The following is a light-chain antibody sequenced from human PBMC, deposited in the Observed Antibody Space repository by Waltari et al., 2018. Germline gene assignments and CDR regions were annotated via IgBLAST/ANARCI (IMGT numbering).Light chain of an antibody. CDR2: AVS. CDR1: SSDVGNYKR. J-gene: IGLJ2*01. V-gene: IGLV2-23*02. Sequence: QSALTQPASVSGSPGQSITISCTGTSSDVGNYKRVSWYQQHPGKAPKRMIYAVSTRPSGVSDRFSGSKSGYMASLTISGLQPEDEAEYFCSSYAGSSKGVFGGGTKVTVL. CDR3: SSYAGSSKGV.